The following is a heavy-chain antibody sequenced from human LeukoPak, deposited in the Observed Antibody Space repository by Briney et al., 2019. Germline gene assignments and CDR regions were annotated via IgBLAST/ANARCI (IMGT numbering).Heavy chain of an antibody. CDR2: ITHSGST. Sequence: PSETLSLTCAVYGGSFSDYLWTWIRQTPGKGLEWIGDITHSGSTNYNPSLKNRVTISVDTSKNQFSLKLTSVTAADTAVYYCARGAPGYWGQGTLVTVSS. CDR3: ARGAPGY. CDR1: GGSFSDYL. J-gene: IGHJ4*02. V-gene: IGHV4-34*01.